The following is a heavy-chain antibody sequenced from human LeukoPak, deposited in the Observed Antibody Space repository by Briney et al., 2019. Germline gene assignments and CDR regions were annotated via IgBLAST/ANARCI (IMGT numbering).Heavy chain of an antibody. J-gene: IGHJ4*02. D-gene: IGHD3-3*01. CDR2: IYYRGST. Sequence: KPSETLSLTCTVSGGSISRYYWSWIRQPPGKGLEWIGYIYYRGSTNYNPSLKSRVTISVDTSKNHFSLKLSSVTAADTAVYYCARAGQGDFWSGLRYFDYWGQGTLVTVPS. CDR1: GGSISRYY. CDR3: ARAGQGDFWSGLRYFDY. V-gene: IGHV4-59*01.